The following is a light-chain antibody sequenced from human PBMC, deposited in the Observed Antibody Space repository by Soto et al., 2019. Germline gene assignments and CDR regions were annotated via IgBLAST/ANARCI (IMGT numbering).Light chain of an antibody. J-gene: IGLJ3*02. Sequence: SYELTQPPSVSVAPGQTARISCGGNNIGSEGVHWYQQKSGQAPVLVVCDDGDRPSGIPDRFSGSKSGTSASLAISGLQSDDEADYYCATWDDSLNGPVFGGGTKLTVL. CDR1: NIGSEG. V-gene: IGLV3-21*02. CDR2: DDG. CDR3: ATWDDSLNGPV.